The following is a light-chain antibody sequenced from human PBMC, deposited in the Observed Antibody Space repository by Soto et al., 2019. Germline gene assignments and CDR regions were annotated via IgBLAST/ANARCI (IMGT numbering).Light chain of an antibody. CDR1: KSISDF. CDR2: SGS. V-gene: IGKV1-39*01. CDR3: QQSYSIPYI. J-gene: IGKJ2*01. Sequence: DIQMTQSPSSLSASVGDRITITCRASKSISDFLNWYQQKPGKAPKLLIYSGSTLQSGVPSRFSGIGSGTDFTLTVSSLQPEDFATYFCQQSYSIPYIFGQGTKLEIK.